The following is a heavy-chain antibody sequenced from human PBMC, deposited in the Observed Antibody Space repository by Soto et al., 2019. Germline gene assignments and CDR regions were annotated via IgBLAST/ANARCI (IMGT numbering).Heavy chain of an antibody. D-gene: IGHD1-26*01. Sequence: ETLSLTCTVSGGSASSSSNYLSWVRQAPGKGLEWVSVHYSGGSTYYADSVQGRFTISRDKSNNTLYLQMRRVRAEDTAVYFCARHRHPRGTVGATSPLDPWGQGTQVTVSS. CDR3: ARHRHPRGTVGATSPLDP. V-gene: IGHV3-53*01. CDR1: GGSASSSSNY. J-gene: IGHJ5*02. CDR2: HYSGGST.